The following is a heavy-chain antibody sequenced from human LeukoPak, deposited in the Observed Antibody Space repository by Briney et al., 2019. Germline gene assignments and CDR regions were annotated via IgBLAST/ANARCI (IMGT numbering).Heavy chain of an antibody. V-gene: IGHV1-2*02. CDR2: INPNSGGT. D-gene: IGHD1-26*01. CDR3: ARVGVGATGFDY. Sequence: ASVKVSCKASGYTFTDYYMYWVRQAPGQGLEWMGWINPNSGGTNCAQKFQGRVTMTRDTSISTAYMELSRLRSDDTAVYYCARVGVGATGFDYWGQGTLVTVSS. CDR1: GYTFTDYY. J-gene: IGHJ4*02.